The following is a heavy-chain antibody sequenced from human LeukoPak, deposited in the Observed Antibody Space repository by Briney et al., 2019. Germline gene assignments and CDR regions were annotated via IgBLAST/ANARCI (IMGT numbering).Heavy chain of an antibody. CDR3: ARLARYSSSSGVWFDP. V-gene: IGHV5-51*01. D-gene: IGHD6-6*01. CDR1: GYSFTSYW. Sequence: GESLKITCKGSGYSFTSYWIGWVRQMPGKGLEWMGIIYPGDSDTRYSPSFQGQVTISADKSISTAYLQWSSLKASDTAMYYCARLARYSSSSGVWFDPWGQGTLVTVSS. J-gene: IGHJ5*02. CDR2: IYPGDSDT.